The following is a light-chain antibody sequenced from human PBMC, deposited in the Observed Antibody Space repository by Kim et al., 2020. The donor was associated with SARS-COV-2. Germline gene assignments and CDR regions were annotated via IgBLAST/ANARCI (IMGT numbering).Light chain of an antibody. Sequence: QSVLTQPASVSGSPGQSITISCTGTNSDVGSYNLVSWYQQEPGKAPKLMIYEASKRPSGVSNRFSGSKSGNTASLTISGLQAEDEADYYCCSYTHSSSLVFGGGTQLTVL. V-gene: IGLV2-23*01. CDR3: CSYTHSSSLV. CDR1: NSDVGSYNL. CDR2: EAS. J-gene: IGLJ2*01.